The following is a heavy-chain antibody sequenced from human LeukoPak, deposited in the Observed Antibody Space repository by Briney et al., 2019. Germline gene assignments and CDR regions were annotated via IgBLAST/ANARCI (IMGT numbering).Heavy chain of an antibody. V-gene: IGHV1-69*04. J-gene: IGHJ4*02. D-gene: IGHD6-13*01. CDR3: ARDPEAVYSSGWYGFDY. Sequence: SVKVSCKASGGTFSSYAISWVRQAPGQGLEWMGRIIPILGIANYAQKFQGRVTITADKSTSTAYMELSSLRSEDTAVYYCARDPEAVYSSGWYGFDYWGQGTLVTVSS. CDR2: IIPILGIA. CDR1: GGTFSSYA.